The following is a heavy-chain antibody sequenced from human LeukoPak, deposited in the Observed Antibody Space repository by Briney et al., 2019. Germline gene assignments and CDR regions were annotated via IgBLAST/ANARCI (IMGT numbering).Heavy chain of an antibody. CDR1: GGTFSSYA. CDR3: ARDIMITFGGVIVNSAFDI. J-gene: IGHJ3*02. V-gene: IGHV1-69*05. D-gene: IGHD3-16*02. Sequence: SVKVSCKASGGTFSSYAISWVRQAPGQGLEWMGGIIPIFGTANYAQKFQGRVTITTDESTSTAYMELSSLRSEGTAVYYCARDIMITFGGVIVNSAFDIWGQGTMVTVSS. CDR2: IIPIFGTA.